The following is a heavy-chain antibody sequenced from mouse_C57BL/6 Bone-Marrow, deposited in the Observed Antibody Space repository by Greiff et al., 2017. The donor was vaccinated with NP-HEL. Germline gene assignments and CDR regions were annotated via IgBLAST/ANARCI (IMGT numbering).Heavy chain of an antibody. J-gene: IGHJ3*01. Sequence: EVKVVESGGDLVKPGGSLKLSCAASGFTFSSYGMSWVCQTPDKRLEWVATISSGGSYTYYPDSVKGRFTISRDNAKNTLYLQMSSLKSEDTAMYYCARRGLLIWFAYWGQGTLVTVSA. CDR2: ISSGGSYT. V-gene: IGHV5-6*02. CDR3: ARRGLLIWFAY. CDR1: GFTFSSYG. D-gene: IGHD3-1*01.